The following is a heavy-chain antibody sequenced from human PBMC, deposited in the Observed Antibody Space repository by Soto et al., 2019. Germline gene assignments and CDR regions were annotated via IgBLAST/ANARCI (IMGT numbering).Heavy chain of an antibody. CDR1: GLTFSDPY. V-gene: IGHV3-72*01. J-gene: IGHJ5*02. Sequence: GRSLRFSGVAFGLTFSDPYMDWFRQCPGKGLRWVGPTRNNVNSDTTEYAASVKGGFISSRDDSKNSLYLQMNSLNAEDTAVYYCARVRAGGVGWFDPWGQGTLVTVSS. D-gene: IGHD3-16*01. CDR3: ARVRAGGVGWFDP. CDR2: TRNNVNSDTT.